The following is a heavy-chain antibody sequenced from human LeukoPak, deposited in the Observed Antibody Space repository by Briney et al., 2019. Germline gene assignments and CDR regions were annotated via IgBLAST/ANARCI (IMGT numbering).Heavy chain of an antibody. J-gene: IGHJ6*03. CDR3: ARVWVDYYGSGSYLYYYYYMDV. D-gene: IGHD3-10*01. Sequence: PSETLSLTCSVSGASIGSHYWSWIRQPPGKGLEWIGYIYYSGSTNYNPSLKSRVTISVDTSKNQFSLKLRSVTAADTAVYYCARVWVDYYGSGSYLYYYYYMDVWGKGTTVTISS. CDR2: IYYSGST. V-gene: IGHV4-59*11. CDR1: GASIGSHY.